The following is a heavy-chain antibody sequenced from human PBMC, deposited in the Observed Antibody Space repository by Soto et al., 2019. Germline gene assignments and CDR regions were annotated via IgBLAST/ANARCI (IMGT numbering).Heavy chain of an antibody. V-gene: IGHV1-3*01. CDR3: GRVMRSLLSITALDT. J-gene: IGHJ5*02. D-gene: IGHD3-10*01. CDR1: GYTFTSYG. CDR2: INAGNGNT. Sequence: ASVKVSCKASGYTFTSYGIHWVRQAPGQRLEWTGWINAGNGNTKYSGKFQGRVTMTRDTSTSTVYMALSSLRSEDTAIYFCGRVMRSLLSITALDTWGQGTLVTV.